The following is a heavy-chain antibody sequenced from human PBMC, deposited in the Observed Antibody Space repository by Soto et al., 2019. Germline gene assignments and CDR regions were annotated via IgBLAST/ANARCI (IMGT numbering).Heavy chain of an antibody. CDR2: ASYDENYK. CDR3: AKDSSRLKFFFDS. J-gene: IGHJ4*02. Sequence: VQLVESGGGVVQPGRSLRLSCAASGFTFSGYSIHWVRQAPGRGLEWVAVASYDENYKYYADSVKGRFTVSRDNSNNMVFLQMSSLRPDDTAVYYCAKDSSRLKFFFDSWGQGTLVTVFS. V-gene: IGHV3-30*18. CDR1: GFTFSGYS. D-gene: IGHD6-13*01.